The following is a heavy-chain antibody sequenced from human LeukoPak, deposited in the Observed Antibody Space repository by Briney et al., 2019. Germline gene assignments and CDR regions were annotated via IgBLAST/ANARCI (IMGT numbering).Heavy chain of an antibody. J-gene: IGHJ3*02. D-gene: IGHD1-1*01. CDR3: ARLSWDKMENALDI. Sequence: SETLSLTCTVSGGSISSHYWSWIRQPPVKGLEWIAYIYNSENTNYNPSLTSRVTISVDTSKNQFSLKMSSVTAADTAVYYCARLSWDKMENALDIWGQGTMVTVSS. CDR2: IYNSENT. CDR1: GGSISSHY. V-gene: IGHV4-59*08.